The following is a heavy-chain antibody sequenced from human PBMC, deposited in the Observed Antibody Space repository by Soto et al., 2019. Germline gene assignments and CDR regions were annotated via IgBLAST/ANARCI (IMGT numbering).Heavy chain of an antibody. Sequence: QVQLQQWGAGLLKPSETLSLTCAVYGGSFSGYYWSWIRQPPGKGLEWIGEINHSGSTNYNPSLKSRVTISVDTSKNQFSPKLSSVTAADTAVYYCARGRSDGSDANWFDPWGQGTLVTVSS. CDR3: ARGRSDGSDANWFDP. CDR1: GGSFSGYY. CDR2: INHSGST. V-gene: IGHV4-34*01. D-gene: IGHD3-10*01. J-gene: IGHJ5*02.